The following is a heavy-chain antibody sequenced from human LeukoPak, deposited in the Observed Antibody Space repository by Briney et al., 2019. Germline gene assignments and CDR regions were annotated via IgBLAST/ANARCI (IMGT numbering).Heavy chain of an antibody. J-gene: IGHJ4*02. CDR1: GFTFSSYA. CDR2: ISDSGRST. Sequence: PGGSLRLSCAASGFTFSSYAMSWVRQAPGKGLEWVSAISDSGRSTYYADSVKGRFTIPRDISKSTLYLQMNSLRAEDTALYYCAKGQKWELPLDFWGQGTLVTVSS. D-gene: IGHD1-26*01. V-gene: IGHV3-23*01. CDR3: AKGQKWELPLDF.